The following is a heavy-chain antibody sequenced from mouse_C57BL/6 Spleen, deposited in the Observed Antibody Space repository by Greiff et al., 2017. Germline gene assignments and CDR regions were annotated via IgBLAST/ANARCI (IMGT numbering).Heavy chain of an antibody. CDR3: ASALTGYYAMDY. CDR1: GFTFSDYG. V-gene: IGHV5-17*01. J-gene: IGHJ4*01. CDR2: ISSGSSPI. Sequence: EVTLMESGGGLVKPGGSLKLSCAASGFTFSDYGMHWVRQAPEKGLEWVAYISSGSSPIYYADTVKGRFTISRDNAKNTLFLQMTSLRSEDTAMYYCASALTGYYAMDYWGQGTSVTVSS. D-gene: IGHD4-1*01.